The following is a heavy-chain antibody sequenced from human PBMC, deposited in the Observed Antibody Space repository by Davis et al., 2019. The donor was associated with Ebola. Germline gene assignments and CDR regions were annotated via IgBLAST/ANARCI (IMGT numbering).Heavy chain of an antibody. CDR3: ARAGFGSNFLDY. CDR1: CTTSSNYD. Sequence: GAFLKTFCAASCTTSSNYDVLRVCQITGKGLEWVSAIGTAGDPYYPGSVKGRFTISRENAKSSLFLHMNSLRGENTAVYYCARAGFGSNFLDYWGKGTLDTVAS. J-gene: IGHJ4*02. D-gene: IGHD3-16*01. CDR2: IGTAGDP. V-gene: IGHV3-13*05.